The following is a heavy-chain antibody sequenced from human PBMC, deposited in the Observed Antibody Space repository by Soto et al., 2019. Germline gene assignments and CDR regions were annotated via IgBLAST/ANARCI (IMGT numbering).Heavy chain of an antibody. Sequence: EVQLVESGGGLVKPGGSLRLSCAASGFTFTRYSLNWVRQAPGKGLEWVSAISSTTNYIYYGDSMKGRFNISRDNATNSLYLEMNSLRAEDTAVYYCARESEDLTSNFDYCGQGALVTVSS. CDR2: ISSTTNYI. CDR3: ARESEDLTSNFDY. CDR1: GFTFTRYS. V-gene: IGHV3-21*06. J-gene: IGHJ4*02.